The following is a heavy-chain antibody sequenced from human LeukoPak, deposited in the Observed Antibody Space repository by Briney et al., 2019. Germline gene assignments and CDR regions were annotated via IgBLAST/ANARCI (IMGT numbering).Heavy chain of an antibody. CDR2: INHSGST. J-gene: IGHJ3*02. CDR1: GGSFSGYY. Sequence: SETLSLTCAVYGGSFSGYYWSWIRQPPGKGLEWIGEINHSGSTNYNPSLKSRVTTSVDTSKNQFSLKLSSVTAADTAVYYCARRITMVRGVIPIKAFDIWGQGTMVTVSS. D-gene: IGHD3-10*01. V-gene: IGHV4-34*01. CDR3: ARRITMVRGVIPIKAFDI.